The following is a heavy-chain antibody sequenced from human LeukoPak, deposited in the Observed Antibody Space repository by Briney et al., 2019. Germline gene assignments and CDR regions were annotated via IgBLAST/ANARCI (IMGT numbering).Heavy chain of an antibody. CDR3: ASGLVGAHVDPTPHDAFDI. V-gene: IGHV1-2*02. J-gene: IGHJ3*02. D-gene: IGHD1-26*01. CDR2: INPNSGGT. CDR1: GYTFTGYY. Sequence: ASVKLSFKASGYTFTGYYMHWVRQAPGQGLEWMGWINPNSGGTNYAQKFQGRVTMTRDTSLSTAYMELSKLRSDDTAVYYCASGLVGAHVDPTPHDAFDIWGQGTMVTVSS.